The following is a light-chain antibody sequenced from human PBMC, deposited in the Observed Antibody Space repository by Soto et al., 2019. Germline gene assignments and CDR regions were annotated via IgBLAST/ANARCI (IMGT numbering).Light chain of an antibody. CDR2: GVT. J-gene: IGLJ1*01. CDR1: GSDVGGYNY. CDR3: SSYTSASTLLYL. V-gene: IGLV2-14*01. Sequence: QSALTQPASVSGSPXXXXTISCTGTGSDVGGYNYVSWYQQHPGIAPKLLIYGVTNRPSGVSPRFSGSKSGNTASLTISGLQAEDEADYHCSSYTSASTLLYLFGTGTKLTVL.